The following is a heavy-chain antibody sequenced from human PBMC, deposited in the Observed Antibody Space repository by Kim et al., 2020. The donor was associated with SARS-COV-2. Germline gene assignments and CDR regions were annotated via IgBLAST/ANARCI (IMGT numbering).Heavy chain of an antibody. Sequence: GGSLRLSCAASGFTFNTYGIHWVRQAPGKGLEWVVVISYDGSHKYYADSVKGRFTISRDNSKNTLYLQMNSLRTEDTAVYYCAKSFSGSYFGYDYWGQGTLVTVSS. CDR1: GFTFNTYG. J-gene: IGHJ4*02. CDR3: AKSFSGSYFGYDY. CDR2: ISYDGSHK. D-gene: IGHD1-26*01. V-gene: IGHV3-30*18.